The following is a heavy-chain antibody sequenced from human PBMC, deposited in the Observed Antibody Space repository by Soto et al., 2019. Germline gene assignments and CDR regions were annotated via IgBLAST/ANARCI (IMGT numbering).Heavy chain of an antibody. Sequence: SVKVSFKASGFTFPSCAVQCVRQARGQRLEWIGWIVVGSGNTNYAQKFQERVTITRDMSTSTAYMELSSLRSEDTAVYYCAVDYGSGSYYLSYYGMDVWGQGTTVTVSS. J-gene: IGHJ6*02. D-gene: IGHD3-10*01. V-gene: IGHV1-58*01. CDR1: GFTFPSCA. CDR2: IVVGSGNT. CDR3: AVDYGSGSYYLSYYGMDV.